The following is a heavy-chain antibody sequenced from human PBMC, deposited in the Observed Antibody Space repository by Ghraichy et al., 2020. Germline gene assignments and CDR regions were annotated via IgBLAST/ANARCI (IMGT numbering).Heavy chain of an antibody. Sequence: GESLNISCAASGFTFSSYGMHWVRQAPGKGLEWVAVIWYDGSNKYYADSVKGRFTISRDNSKNTLYLQMNSLRAEDTAVYYCARDEYGAGPAISPYYYGMDVWGQGTTVTVSS. CDR2: IWYDGSNK. D-gene: IGHD4-17*01. CDR1: GFTFSSYG. J-gene: IGHJ6*02. CDR3: ARDEYGAGPAISPYYYGMDV. V-gene: IGHV3-33*01.